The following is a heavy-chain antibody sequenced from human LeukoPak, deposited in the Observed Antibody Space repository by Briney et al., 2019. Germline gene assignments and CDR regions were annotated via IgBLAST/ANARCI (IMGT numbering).Heavy chain of an antibody. D-gene: IGHD2-8*01. CDR3: AIKGGAGAPGVPRYDY. J-gene: IGHJ4*02. CDR1: GFPFSSHA. CDR2: VSGSGEST. V-gene: IGHV3-23*01. Sequence: GGSLRLSRVASGFPFSSHAMCWVRQAPGKGLTSVSAVSGSGESTYYADSVKGRFTISRDNSKNTMYLQMKSLRADDTAVYYCAIKGGAGAPGVPRYDYWGQGTLGTVSS.